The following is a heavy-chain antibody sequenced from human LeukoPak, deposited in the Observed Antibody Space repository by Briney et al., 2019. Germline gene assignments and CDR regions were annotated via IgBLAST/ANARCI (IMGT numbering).Heavy chain of an antibody. Sequence: GGSLRLSCAVSGFTSSGDWMHWVRQAPGKGLEWVGFIRSKVYRGATEYAASVKGRFTISRDDSKSIAYLQMNSLKTEDTAVYYCTRGLYSSSWLPFDYWGQGTLVTVSS. CDR1: GFTSSGDW. V-gene: IGHV3-49*04. CDR2: IRSKVYRGAT. D-gene: IGHD6-13*01. J-gene: IGHJ4*02. CDR3: TRGLYSSSWLPFDY.